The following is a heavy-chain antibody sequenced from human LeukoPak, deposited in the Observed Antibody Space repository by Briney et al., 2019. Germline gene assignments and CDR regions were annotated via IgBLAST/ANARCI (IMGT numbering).Heavy chain of an antibody. J-gene: IGHJ4*02. V-gene: IGHV4-39*01. Sequence: SETLSLTCTVSGGSISSSSYYWGWIRQPPGKGLEWIGSIYYNGSTYYNPSLKSRVTISVDTSKNQFSLKLSSVTAADTAVYYCAVLDPGIAVAGTDWGQGTLVTVSS. CDR1: GGSISSSSYY. D-gene: IGHD6-19*01. CDR2: IYYNGST. CDR3: AVLDPGIAVAGTD.